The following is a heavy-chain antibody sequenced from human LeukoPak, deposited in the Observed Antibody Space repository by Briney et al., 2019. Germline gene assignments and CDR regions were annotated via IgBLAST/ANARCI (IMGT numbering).Heavy chain of an antibody. CDR2: ISAYNGNT. Sequence: GASVKVSCKASGYTFTSYAITWVRQAPGQGLEWMGWISAYNGNTNYAQNLQGRVTMTTDTSTSTAYMELRSLRSDDTAVYYCARSRDILTGSFVDYWGQGTLVTVSS. D-gene: IGHD3-9*01. J-gene: IGHJ4*02. CDR1: GYTFTSYA. CDR3: ARSRDILTGSFVDY. V-gene: IGHV1-18*01.